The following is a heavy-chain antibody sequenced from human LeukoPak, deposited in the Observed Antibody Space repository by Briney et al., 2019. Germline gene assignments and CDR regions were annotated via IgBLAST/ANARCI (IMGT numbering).Heavy chain of an antibody. D-gene: IGHD6-13*01. CDR3: ARCRGYSSSWARTFDI. J-gene: IGHJ3*02. V-gene: IGHV4-59*01. Sequence: SETLSLTCTVSGASISSYYWSWIRQPPGKGLEWIGYIYYNGSPNYNPSLKSRVTMSLDTSENQFSLKLTFVTAADTAVYYCARCRGYSSSWARTFDIWGQGTMVTVSS. CDR2: IYYNGSP. CDR1: GASISSYY.